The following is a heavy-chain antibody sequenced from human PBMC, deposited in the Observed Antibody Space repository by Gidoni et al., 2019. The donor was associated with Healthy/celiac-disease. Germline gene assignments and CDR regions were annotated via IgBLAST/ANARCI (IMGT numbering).Heavy chain of an antibody. CDR1: GYTFTSYG. J-gene: IGHJ6*02. V-gene: IGHV1-18*01. Sequence: QVQLVQSGAEVKKPGASVKVSCKASGYTFTSYGISWVRQAPGQGLAWMGWISAYNGNTNYAQKLQGRVTMTTDTSTSTAYMELRSLRSDDTAVYYCARDWGVAVAGTGYYYGMDVWGQGTTVTVSS. CDR3: ARDWGVAVAGTGYYYGMDV. D-gene: IGHD6-19*01. CDR2: ISAYNGNT.